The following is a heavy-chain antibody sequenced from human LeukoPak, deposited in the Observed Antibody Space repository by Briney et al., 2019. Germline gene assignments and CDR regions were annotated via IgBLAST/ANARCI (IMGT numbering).Heavy chain of an antibody. D-gene: IGHD3-22*01. CDR3: ASTYYYDSSGYYYYFDY. CDR2: IIPILGIA. V-gene: IGHV1-69*04. CDR1: GYTFTSYA. Sequence: GASVKVSCKASGYTFTSYAISWVRQAPGQGLEWMGRIIPILGIANYAQKFQGRVTITADKSTSTAYMELSSLRSEDTAVYYCASTYYYDSSGYYYYFDYWGQGTLVTVSS. J-gene: IGHJ4*02.